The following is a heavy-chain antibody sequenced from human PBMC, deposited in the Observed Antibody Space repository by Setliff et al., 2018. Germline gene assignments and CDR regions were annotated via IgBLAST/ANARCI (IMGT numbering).Heavy chain of an antibody. CDR2: INPKSGVT. CDR1: GYSFSDFY. D-gene: IGHD6-13*01. Sequence: EASVKVSCKASGYSFSDFYIHWVRQVPGRGPEWMGSINPKSGVTRYVQKFQGRVTITRDTSISTAYMELSSLRSDDTAVYYCARDGISWLNWLDPWGQETPVTVS. V-gene: IGHV1-2*02. CDR3: ARDGISWLNWLDP. J-gene: IGHJ5*02.